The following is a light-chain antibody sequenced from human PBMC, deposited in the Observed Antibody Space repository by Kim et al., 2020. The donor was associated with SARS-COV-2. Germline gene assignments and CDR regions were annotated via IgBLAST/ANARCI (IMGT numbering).Light chain of an antibody. J-gene: IGLJ2*01. CDR2: GNN. V-gene: IGLV3-19*01. Sequence: VPLRKTVMITCQGDSRRSYYATWYQNKPGQAPIVVIYGNNNRPAGIPERFSGSSSGNTASLTITGTQAGDEADYYCNSRNSNNNVVFGGGTQLTVL. CDR1: SRRSYY. CDR3: NSRNSNNNVV.